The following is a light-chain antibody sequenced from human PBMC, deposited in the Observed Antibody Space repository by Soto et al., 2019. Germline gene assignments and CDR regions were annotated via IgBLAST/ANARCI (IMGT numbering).Light chain of an antibody. V-gene: IGKV3-11*01. CDR2: DAS. J-gene: IGKJ5*01. CDR3: QQRSNCPLT. Sequence: EIVLTHSPATLSLSPWEIATLSCGASQSVSSYLAWYQQKPGQAPRLLIYDASNRATGIPARFSGSGSGTDFTLTISSLEPEDFAVYYCQQRSNCPLTFGHGTRLEIK. CDR1: QSVSSY.